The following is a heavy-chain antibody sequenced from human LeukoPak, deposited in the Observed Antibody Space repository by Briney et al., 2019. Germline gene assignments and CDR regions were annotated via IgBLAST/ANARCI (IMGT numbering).Heavy chain of an antibody. CDR1: GFTFSSYS. D-gene: IGHD3-22*01. Sequence: PGGSLRLSCAASGFTFSSYSMNWVRQASGKGLEWVGRIRSKANSYATAYAASVKGRFTISRDDSKNTAYLQMNSLKTEDTAVYYCTRRRFDYYDSSGYYHDAFDIWGQGTMVTVSS. CDR2: IRSKANSYAT. CDR3: TRRRFDYYDSSGYYHDAFDI. J-gene: IGHJ3*02. V-gene: IGHV3-73*01.